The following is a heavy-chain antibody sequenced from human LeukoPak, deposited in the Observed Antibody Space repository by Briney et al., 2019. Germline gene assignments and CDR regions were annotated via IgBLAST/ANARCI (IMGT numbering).Heavy chain of an antibody. D-gene: IGHD6-13*01. CDR1: GFTFSSYG. CDR3: AKDHGGIAI. J-gene: IGHJ3*02. V-gene: IGHV3-30*18. Sequence: GGSLRLSCAASGFTFSSYGMHWVRQAQGRGLEWVAVISYDGSNKYYADSVKGRFTISRDNSKNTLYLQMNSLRAEDTAVYYCAKDHGGIAIWGQGTMVTVSS. CDR2: ISYDGSNK.